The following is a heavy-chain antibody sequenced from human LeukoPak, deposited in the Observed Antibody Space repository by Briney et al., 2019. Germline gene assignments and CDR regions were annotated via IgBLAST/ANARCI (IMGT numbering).Heavy chain of an antibody. V-gene: IGHV4-59*01. CDR1: GGSISSYY. Sequence: SETLSLTCTVSGGSISSYYWSWIRQPPGKGLEWMGYIYYSGRTSFNPSLKGRVTISVDTSKNQFSLKLSSVTAADTAVYYCARGGWVVNAFDIWGQGTMVTVSS. CDR3: ARGGWVVNAFDI. J-gene: IGHJ3*02. D-gene: IGHD2-2*01. CDR2: IYYSGRT.